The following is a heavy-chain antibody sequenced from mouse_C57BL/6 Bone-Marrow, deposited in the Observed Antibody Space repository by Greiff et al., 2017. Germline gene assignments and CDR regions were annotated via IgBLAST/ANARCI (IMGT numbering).Heavy chain of an antibody. CDR1: GYTFTGYW. D-gene: IGHD1-1*01. J-gene: IGHJ2*01. Sequence: VKLMESGAELMKPGASVKLSCKATGYTFTGYWIAWVKQRPGNSLEWIGEILPGSGSTYYNEKFKGQVTFTAATSSNTAYMQLSSLTTEDSAIYCCARTGYYGSSYYRFDYWGQGTTLTVSS. V-gene: IGHV1-9*01. CDR2: ILPGSGST. CDR3: ARTGYYGSSYYRFDY.